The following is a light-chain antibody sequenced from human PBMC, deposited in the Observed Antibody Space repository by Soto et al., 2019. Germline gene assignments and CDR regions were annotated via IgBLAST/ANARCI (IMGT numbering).Light chain of an antibody. CDR1: VLSEQS. Sequence: SYELTQPPSVSVSPGQTSRITCSGDVLSEQSSYLYQQKPGQGPLFVISKDRDRPSGIPERFSASTSGTTVTLTISGVQAEDEADYFCQSADISGSSVFGTGTKVTVL. CDR3: QSADISGSSV. CDR2: KDR. J-gene: IGLJ1*01. V-gene: IGLV3-25*02.